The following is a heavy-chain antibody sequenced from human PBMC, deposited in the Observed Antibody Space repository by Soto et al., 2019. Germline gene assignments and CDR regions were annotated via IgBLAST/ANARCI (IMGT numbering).Heavy chain of an antibody. J-gene: IGHJ4*02. CDR1: GFTFTSYA. CDR2: ISAYNGGT. CDR3: ARDFTGWPPDGVDS. D-gene: IGHD3-16*01. Sequence: QVHLVQSGAEVKMPGASVKVSCKASGFTFTSYAITWVRQAPGQGLEWMGWISAYNGGTEYAQKFHGRVTMTSDSSTSTAYIERGSLTSVDTAIYFCARDFTGWPPDGVDSWGQGTLVTV. V-gene: IGHV1-18*01.